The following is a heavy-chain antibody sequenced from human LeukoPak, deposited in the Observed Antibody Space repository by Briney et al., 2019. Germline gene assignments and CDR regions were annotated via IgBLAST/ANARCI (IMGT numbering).Heavy chain of an antibody. J-gene: IGHJ4*02. CDR3: AKDVGYCSSTTCYKPFDY. Sequence: PGGSLRLSCAASGFDLTTYAMSWVRQAPGKGLEWVSAFSGSGGSTYYADSVKGRFTISRDSSKNTLYLQMNSLRAEDTAVYYCAKDVGYCSSTTCYKPFDYWGQGTLVTVSS. V-gene: IGHV3-23*01. CDR1: GFDLTTYA. D-gene: IGHD2-2*02. CDR2: FSGSGGST.